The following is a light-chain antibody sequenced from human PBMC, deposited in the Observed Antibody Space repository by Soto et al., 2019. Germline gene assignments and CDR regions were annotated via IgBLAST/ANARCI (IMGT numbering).Light chain of an antibody. Sequence: EVVMTQSPATLSVSPGERVTLSCRASQSLSSSHLAWYQQKPGQAPRLLIYATSTRATGFPARFSGSGSGTEFTLTISSLQSEDSAVYYCQQYGNWPLTFGGGTKVEIK. CDR2: ATS. CDR3: QQYGNWPLT. CDR1: QSLSSSH. J-gene: IGKJ4*01. V-gene: IGKV3-15*01.